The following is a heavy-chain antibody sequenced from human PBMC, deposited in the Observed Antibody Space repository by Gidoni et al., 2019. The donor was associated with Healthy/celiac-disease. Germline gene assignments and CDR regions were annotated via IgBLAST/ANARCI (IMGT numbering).Heavy chain of an antibody. CDR2: ISGSGGST. CDR3: AADQLTIFGVVIKYYYYGMDV. V-gene: IGHV3-23*01. CDR1: GFTFSSYA. Sequence: EVQLLESGGGLVQPGGSLRLSCAASGFTFSSYAMRWVRQAPGKGLEWVSAISGSGGSTYYADSVKGRFTISRDNSKNTLYLQMNSLRAEDTAVYYCAADQLTIFGVVIKYYYYGMDVWGQGTTVTVSS. D-gene: IGHD3-3*01. J-gene: IGHJ6*02.